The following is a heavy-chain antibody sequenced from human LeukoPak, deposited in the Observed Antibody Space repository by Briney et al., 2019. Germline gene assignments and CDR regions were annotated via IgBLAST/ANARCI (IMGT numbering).Heavy chain of an antibody. J-gene: IGHJ4*02. Sequence: ASVKVSCKASGGTFSSYAISWVRQAPGQGLEWMGRIIPILGIANYAQKFQGRVTITADKSTSTAYMELSSLRSEDTAVYYCASHLWSGELSLDYWGQGTLVTVSS. V-gene: IGHV1-69*04. CDR3: ASHLWSGELSLDY. CDR2: IIPILGIA. D-gene: IGHD3-10*01. CDR1: GGTFSSYA.